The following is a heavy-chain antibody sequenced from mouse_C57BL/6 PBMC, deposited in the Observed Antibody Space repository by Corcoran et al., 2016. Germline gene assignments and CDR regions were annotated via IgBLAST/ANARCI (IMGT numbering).Heavy chain of an antibody. CDR2: INPNNGGT. CDR3: ARARLPRYFDV. D-gene: IGHD2-2*01. CDR1: GYTFTDYY. V-gene: IGHV1-26*01. J-gene: IGHJ1*03. Sequence: EVQLQQSGPELVKPGASVKISCKASGYTFTDYYMNWVKQSHGKSLEWIGDINPNNGGTSYNQKFKGKATLTVDKSSSTAYMELRSLTSEDSAVYYCARARLPRYFDVWGTGTTVTVSS.